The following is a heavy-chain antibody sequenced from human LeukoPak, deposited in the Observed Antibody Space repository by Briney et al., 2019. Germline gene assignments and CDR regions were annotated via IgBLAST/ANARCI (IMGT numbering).Heavy chain of an antibody. CDR2: MNPNSGNT. V-gene: IGHV1-8*03. CDR1: GYTFTSYD. Sequence: GASVKVSCKASGYTFTSYDINWVRQATGQGLEWMGWMNPNSGNTGYAQKFQGRVTITRNTSISTAYMGLSSLRSEDTAVHYCARGHSSTPFDYWGQGTLVTVSS. J-gene: IGHJ4*02. D-gene: IGHD6-13*01. CDR3: ARGHSSTPFDY.